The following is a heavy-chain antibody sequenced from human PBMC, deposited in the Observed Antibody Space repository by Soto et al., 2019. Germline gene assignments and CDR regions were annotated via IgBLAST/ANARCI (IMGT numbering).Heavy chain of an antibody. D-gene: IGHD3-9*01. Sequence: SETLSLTCAVYGGSFSGYYWSWIRQPPGKGLEWIGEIILSGSINYNPSLKSRVTISVDTSNNQFSLKLSFVTAADSALYYCASSRLYDILTGSYMDVWGKGTTVTVSS. CDR1: GGSFSGYY. CDR2: IILSGSI. V-gene: IGHV4-34*12. CDR3: ASSRLYDILTGSYMDV. J-gene: IGHJ6*03.